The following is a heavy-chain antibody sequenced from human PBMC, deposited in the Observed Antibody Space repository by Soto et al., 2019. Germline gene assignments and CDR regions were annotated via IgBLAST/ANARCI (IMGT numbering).Heavy chain of an antibody. V-gene: IGHV4-31*03. CDR2: NYYSGIT. J-gene: IGHJ6*02. D-gene: IGHD6-6*01. Sequence: TLCLACTVSGGSISGVGYSCTSIRQHPGEGLEWIGYNYYSGITYYNPSLKSRVTISLDTSKNQFSLKLSSVTAADTAVYYCARGSSIAGLYYGMDVWGQGTTVTVSS. CDR3: ARGSSIAGLYYGMDV. CDR1: GGSISGVGYS.